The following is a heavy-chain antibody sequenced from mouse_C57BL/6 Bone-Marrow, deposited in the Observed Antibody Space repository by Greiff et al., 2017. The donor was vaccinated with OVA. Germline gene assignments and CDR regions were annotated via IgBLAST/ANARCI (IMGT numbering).Heavy chain of an antibody. V-gene: IGHV1-62-2*01. CDR1: GYTFTEYT. CDR3: ARHEEGDYTKGDAMDY. J-gene: IGHJ4*01. Sequence: QVQLKESGAELVKPGASVKLSCKASGYTFTEYTIHWVKQRSGQGLEWIGWFYPGSGSIKYNEKFKDKATLTADKSSSTVYMELSRLTSEDSAVYFCARHEEGDYTKGDAMDYWGQGTSVTVSS. CDR2: FYPGSGSI. D-gene: IGHD2-12*01.